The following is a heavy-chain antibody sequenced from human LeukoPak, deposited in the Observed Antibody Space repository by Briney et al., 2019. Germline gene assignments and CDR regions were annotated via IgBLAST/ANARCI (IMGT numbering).Heavy chain of an antibody. CDR3: ARYCSSTSCYRTFDY. CDR1: GYTFTSYG. J-gene: IGHJ4*02. Sequence: GASVKVSCKASGYTFTSYGISWVRQAPGQGLEWMGWISAYNGNTNYAQKLQGRVTMTTDTSTSTAYMDLRSLRSDDTAVYYCARYCSSTSCYRTFDYWGQGTLVTVSS. CDR2: ISAYNGNT. V-gene: IGHV1-18*01. D-gene: IGHD2-2*02.